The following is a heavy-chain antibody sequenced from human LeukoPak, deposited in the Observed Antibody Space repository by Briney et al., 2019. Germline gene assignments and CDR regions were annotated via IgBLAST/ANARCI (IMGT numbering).Heavy chain of an antibody. J-gene: IGHJ4*02. CDR3: AKDFRLVRGVAY. D-gene: IGHD3-10*01. Sequence: GGSLRLSCAASGFTFSVYALHWVRQAPGKGLEWVAVISNDANNKYYADSVKGRFTISRDNSKNTLYLQMNSLRAEDTAVYYCAKDFRLVRGVAYWGQGTLVTVSS. CDR2: ISNDANNK. CDR1: GFTFSVYA. V-gene: IGHV3-30*04.